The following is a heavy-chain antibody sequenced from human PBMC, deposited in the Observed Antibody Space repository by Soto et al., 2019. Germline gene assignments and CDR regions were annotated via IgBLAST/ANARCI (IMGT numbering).Heavy chain of an antibody. J-gene: IGHJ5*02. CDR2: INHSGST. D-gene: IGHD3-10*01. CDR1: GGSFSGYY. Sequence: QVQLQQWGAGLLKPSETLSLTCAVYGGSFSGYYWSWIRQPPGKGLEWIGEINHSGSTNYNPSLXGRVTITVDTXXNXFXPKLSSVTAADTAVYYCARGHFKLWFGMEQGNWFDPWGQGTLVTVSS. V-gene: IGHV4-34*01. CDR3: ARGHFKLWFGMEQGNWFDP.